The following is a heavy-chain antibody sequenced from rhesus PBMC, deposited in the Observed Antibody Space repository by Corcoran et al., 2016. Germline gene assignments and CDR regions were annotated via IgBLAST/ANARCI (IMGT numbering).Heavy chain of an antibody. D-gene: IGHD6-25*01. CDR2: IAGSGGSA. J-gene: IGHJ4*01. CDR3: VRVYYSGRID. V-gene: IGHV4-173*01. Sequence: QLQLQESGPGLVKPSETLSLTCAVSGGSISSSYWSWIRQPPGKGLEWIGRIAGSGGSADYNPSLKSRVTISTDTSKNQFSLKLSSVTAADTAVYYCVRVYYSGRIDWGQGVLVTVSS. CDR1: GGSISSSY.